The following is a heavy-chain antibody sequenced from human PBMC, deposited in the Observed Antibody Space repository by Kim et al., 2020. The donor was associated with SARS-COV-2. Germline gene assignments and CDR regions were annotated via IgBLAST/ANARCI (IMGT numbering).Heavy chain of an antibody. CDR2: IYSGGST. CDR1: GFTVSSNY. Sequence: GGSLRLSCAASGFTVSSNYMSWVRQAPGKGLEWVSVIYSGGSTYYADSVKGRFTISRDNSKNTLYLQMNSLRAEDTAVYYCARTSVTTKDYYYYYGMDVWGQGTTVTVSS. V-gene: IGHV3-66*01. D-gene: IGHD4-17*01. CDR3: ARTSVTTKDYYYYYGMDV. J-gene: IGHJ6*02.